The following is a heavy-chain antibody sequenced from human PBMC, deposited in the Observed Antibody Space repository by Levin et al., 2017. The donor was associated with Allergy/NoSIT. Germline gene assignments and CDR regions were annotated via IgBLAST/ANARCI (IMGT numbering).Heavy chain of an antibody. J-gene: IGHJ4*02. CDR3: ARDLRGWLRGLFGDY. CDR1: GYTFTGYY. V-gene: IGHV1-2*02. Sequence: ASVKVSCKASGYTFTGYYMHWVRQAPGQGLEWMGWINPNSGGTNYAQKFQGRVTMTRDTSISTAYMELSRLRSDDTAVYYCARDLRGWLRGLFGDYWGQGTLVTVSS. CDR2: INPNSGGT. D-gene: IGHD5-12*01.